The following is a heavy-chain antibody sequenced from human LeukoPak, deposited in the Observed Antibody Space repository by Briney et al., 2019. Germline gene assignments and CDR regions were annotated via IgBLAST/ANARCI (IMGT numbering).Heavy chain of an antibody. V-gene: IGHV3-23*01. CDR1: GAIFSNHA. D-gene: IGHD3-10*01. CDR3: ASTSMVRGVITPFDY. J-gene: IGHJ4*02. CDR2: ISGTGVTT. Sequence: GGSLRLSCAASGAIFSNHAMSWVRQAPGKGLEWVSLISGTGVTTYYAASVKGRFTISRDNSKNTLDLQMNSLRAEDTALYYCASTSMVRGVITPFDYWGQGTLVTVSS.